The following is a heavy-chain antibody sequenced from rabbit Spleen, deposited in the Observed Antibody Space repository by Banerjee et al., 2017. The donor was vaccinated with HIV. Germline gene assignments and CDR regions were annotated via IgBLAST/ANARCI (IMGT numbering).Heavy chain of an antibody. V-gene: IGHV1S40*01. CDR2: IYISIGGT. CDR1: GFSFSSSYY. CDR3: ARSGYVGWGGDGDLTGNKL. Sequence: QSLEESGGDLVKPGGTLTLTCKASGFSFSSSYYMCWVRQPPGKGLEWIACIYISIGGTYYASWARGRFTISKTSSTTVTLQMTSLTAADTATYFCARSGYVGWGGDGDLTGNKLWGPGTLVTVS. J-gene: IGHJ4*01. D-gene: IGHD4-1*01.